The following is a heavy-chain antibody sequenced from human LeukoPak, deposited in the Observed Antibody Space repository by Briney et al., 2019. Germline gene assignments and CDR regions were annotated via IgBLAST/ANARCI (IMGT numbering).Heavy chain of an antibody. Sequence: GGSLRLSCAASGFTFSSYSMQWVRQAPGKGLEWVAVISYDGSNKYYADSVKGRFTVSRDNSKNTLYLQINSLRAEDTAMFHCARDGYNFALEYWGQGTLVTVSS. CDR3: ARDGYNFALEY. J-gene: IGHJ4*02. CDR2: ISYDGSNK. D-gene: IGHD5-24*01. CDR1: GFTFSSYS. V-gene: IGHV3-30-3*01.